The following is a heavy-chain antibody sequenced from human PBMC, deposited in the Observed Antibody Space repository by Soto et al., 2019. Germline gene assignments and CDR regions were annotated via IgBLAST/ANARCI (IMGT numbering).Heavy chain of an antibody. Sequence: GGSLRLSCAASGFTFSSYAMHWVRQAPGKGLEWVAVISYDGSNKYYADSVKGRFTISRDNSKNTLYLQMNSLRAEDTAVYYCARDRPPTWAVTTGGFIGYWGQGTLVTVSS. CDR3: ARDRPPTWAVTTGGFIGY. CDR1: GFTFSSYA. J-gene: IGHJ4*02. D-gene: IGHD4-17*01. CDR2: ISYDGSNK. V-gene: IGHV3-30-3*01.